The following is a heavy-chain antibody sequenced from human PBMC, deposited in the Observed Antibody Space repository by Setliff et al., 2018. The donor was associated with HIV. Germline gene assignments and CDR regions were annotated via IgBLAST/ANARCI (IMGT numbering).Heavy chain of an antibody. CDR3: LLPCTSGWHNWLDP. CDR1: GFTFSGAE. Sequence: TGGSLRLSCAASGFTFSGAEIHWVRQASGKGLEWVGHIRSKADKYATEYGASAKGRFIISRDDSKKTAYLQMSSLKTEDTAMYYCLLPCTSGWHNWLDPWGQGTLVTVSS. D-gene: IGHD6-19*01. J-gene: IGHJ5*02. CDR2: IRSKADKYAT. V-gene: IGHV3-73*01.